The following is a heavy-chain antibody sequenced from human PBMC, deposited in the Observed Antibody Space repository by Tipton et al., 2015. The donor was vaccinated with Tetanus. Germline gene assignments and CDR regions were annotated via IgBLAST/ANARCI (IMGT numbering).Heavy chain of an antibody. CDR1: GGSVRSGDYS. J-gene: IGHJ4*02. CDR2: VSYSGRT. D-gene: IGHD3-3*01. V-gene: IGHV4-61*08. Sequence: TLSLTCTVSGGSVRSGDYSWNWIRQPPGKGLEWLAYVSYSGRTNSNYSLKSRITISQDTSKNQFSLRLTSVTAADTAVYYCARGNNDFPKKGPFDYWGQGTLVTVSA. CDR3: ARGNNDFPKKGPFDY.